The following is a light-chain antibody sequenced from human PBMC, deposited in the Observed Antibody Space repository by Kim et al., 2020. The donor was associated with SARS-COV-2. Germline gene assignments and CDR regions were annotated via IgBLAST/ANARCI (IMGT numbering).Light chain of an antibody. CDR2: GAS. V-gene: IGKV3-20*01. Sequence: EIVLTQSPGTLSLAPGERATLSCRASQSLRSTYLAWYQQKPGQAPRLFIYGASSRATGIPDRFSGSGSGTDFTLTISRLEPEDFAVYYCQQYGSSLYTFGQGTKLEI. CDR3: QQYGSSLYT. J-gene: IGKJ2*01. CDR1: QSLRSTY.